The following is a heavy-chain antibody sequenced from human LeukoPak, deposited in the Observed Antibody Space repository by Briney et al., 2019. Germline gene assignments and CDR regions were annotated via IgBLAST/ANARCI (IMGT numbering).Heavy chain of an antibody. CDR3: ARPFSGSGGSTAFDI. CDR2: IDHWGTT. CDR1: GYSISSGYY. J-gene: IGHJ3*02. Sequence: SETLSLTCGVSGYSISSGYYWGWIRQSPGKGLEWIGSIDHWGTTYYSDSLKSRLTISVDTSRNQFPLRLSSVTAADTAVYFCARPFSGSGGSTAFDIWGHGTMATVSS. D-gene: IGHD3-10*01. V-gene: IGHV4-38-2*01.